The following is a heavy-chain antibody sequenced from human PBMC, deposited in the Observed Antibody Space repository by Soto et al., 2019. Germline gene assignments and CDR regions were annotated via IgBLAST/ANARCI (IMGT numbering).Heavy chain of an antibody. V-gene: IGHV5-10-1*01. CDR1: GYSFTSYW. J-gene: IGHJ6*02. CDR3: ARPSSSGSYSPYYYYGMDV. D-gene: IGHD1-26*01. CDR2: IDPSDSYT. Sequence: GESLKISCTGSGYSFTSYWISWVRQMPGKGLEWMGRIDPSDSYTNYSPSFQGHVTISADKSISTAYLQWSSLKASDTAMYYCARPSSSGSYSPYYYYGMDVWGQGTTVTVSS.